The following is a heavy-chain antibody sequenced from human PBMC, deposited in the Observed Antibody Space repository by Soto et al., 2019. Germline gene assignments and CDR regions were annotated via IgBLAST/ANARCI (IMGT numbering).Heavy chain of an antibody. D-gene: IGHD2-2*01. CDR1: GGTFSSYP. CDR3: ARSQGSSTSLEIYYYYYYGMDV. Sequence: QVQLVQSGAGGKKPGSSVKVSSKASGGTFSSYPISGVRQAPGQGLSWMGGIIPISDTTNNAQKFQGRVTITADESTSTAYMELSSLRSEDTAVYYCARSQGSSTSLEIYYYYYYGMDVWGQGTTVTVSS. V-gene: IGHV1-69*01. CDR2: IIPISDTT. J-gene: IGHJ6*02.